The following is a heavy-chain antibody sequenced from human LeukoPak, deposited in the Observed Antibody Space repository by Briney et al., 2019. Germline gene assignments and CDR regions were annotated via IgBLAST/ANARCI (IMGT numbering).Heavy chain of an antibody. CDR2: IYHSGST. CDR3: AREEDYVWGSYRFPYYFDY. Sequence: PSETLSLTCAVSGGSISSSNWWSWVRQPPGKGLEWIGEIYHSGSTNYNPSLKSRVTISVDKSKNQFSLKLSSVTAADTAVYYCAREEDYVWGSYRFPYYFDYWGQGTLVTVSS. V-gene: IGHV4-4*02. D-gene: IGHD3-16*02. CDR1: GGSISSSNW. J-gene: IGHJ4*02.